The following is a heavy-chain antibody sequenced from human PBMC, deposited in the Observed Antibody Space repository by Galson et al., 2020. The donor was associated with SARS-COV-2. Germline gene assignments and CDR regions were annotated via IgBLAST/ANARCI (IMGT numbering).Heavy chain of an antibody. CDR2: IYWDDDK. CDR3: AHRRDCSSWESYNWFGP. D-gene: IGHD6-13*01. CDR1: GFSLSTSGVG. J-gene: IGHJ5*02. V-gene: IGHV2-5*02. Sequence: KMSGPTLVKPTQTLTLTCTFSGFSLSTSGVGVGWIRQPPGKALEWLALIYWDDDKRYSPSLKSRLTITKDTSKNQVVLTMTNLDPVDTATYYCAHRRDCSSWESYNWFGPWGQGTLVTVSS.